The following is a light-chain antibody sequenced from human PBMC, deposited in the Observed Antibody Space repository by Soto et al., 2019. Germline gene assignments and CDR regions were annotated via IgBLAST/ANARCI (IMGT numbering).Light chain of an antibody. V-gene: IGKV3-20*01. J-gene: IGKJ1*01. Sequence: EIVLTQSPGTLSLSPGERATLSCRAIQSVSSSYVAWYQQKPGQAPRLLIYEASIRAIVIPDRFSGSGSGTDFTLTISRLEPEDFEVYHCQQYGSSPPTFGQGAKGEI. CDR3: QQYGSSPPT. CDR1: QSVSSSY. CDR2: EAS.